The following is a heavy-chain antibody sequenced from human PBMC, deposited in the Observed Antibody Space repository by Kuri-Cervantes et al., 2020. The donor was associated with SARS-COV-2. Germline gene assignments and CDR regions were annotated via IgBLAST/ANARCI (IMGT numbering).Heavy chain of an antibody. Sequence: GESLSLSCAASGFTFSGHLIHWVRQAPGKGLEWVAAISGSGGSTYYADSVKGRFTISRDNSKNTLYLQMNSLTAEDTAVYYCAKALAVAGNYGMDVWGQGTPVTVSS. D-gene: IGHD6-19*01. CDR2: ISGSGGST. CDR3: AKALAVAGNYGMDV. V-gene: IGHV3-23*01. CDR1: GFTFSGHL. J-gene: IGHJ6*02.